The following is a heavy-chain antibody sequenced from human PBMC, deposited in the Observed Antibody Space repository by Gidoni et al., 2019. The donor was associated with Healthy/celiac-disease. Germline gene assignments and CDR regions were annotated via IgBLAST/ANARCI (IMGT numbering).Heavy chain of an antibody. CDR2: ISGSGGST. CDR1: GFTFSSYA. CDR3: AKDLRSIVGATNFDY. D-gene: IGHD1-26*01. V-gene: IGHV3-23*01. J-gene: IGHJ4*02. Sequence: EVQLLESGGGLVQPGGSLSLSCAASGFTFSSYAMRWVRQAPGKGLEWVSAISGSGGSTYYADSVKGRFTISRDNSKNTLYLQMNSLRAEDTAVYYCAKDLRSIVGATNFDYWGQGTLVTVSS.